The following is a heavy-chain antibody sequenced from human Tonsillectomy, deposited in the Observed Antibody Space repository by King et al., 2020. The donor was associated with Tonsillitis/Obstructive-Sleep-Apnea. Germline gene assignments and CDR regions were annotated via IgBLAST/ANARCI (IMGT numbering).Heavy chain of an antibody. J-gene: IGHJ6*04. D-gene: IGHD4-17*01. CDR3: ARDDSHTTVTTHSMDV. Sequence: QLVQSGAEVKKPGSSVKVSCKASGGTFSSYAISWVRQAPGQGLEWMGRIIPIVALANYAQRFQGKVTITADKSTGTAYMELSSLRSEDTAVYYCARDDSHTTVTTHSMDVWGKGTTVTVSS. CDR2: IIPIVALA. CDR1: GGTFSSYA. V-gene: IGHV1-69*09.